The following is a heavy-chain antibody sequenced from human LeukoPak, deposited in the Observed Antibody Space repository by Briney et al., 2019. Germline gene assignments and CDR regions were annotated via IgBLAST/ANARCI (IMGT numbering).Heavy chain of an antibody. CDR1: GYTFTSYY. CDR2: INPSGGST. D-gene: IGHD5-12*01. V-gene: IGHV1-46*01. CDR3: ASSSGYDFDY. J-gene: IGHJ4*02. Sequence: ASVKVSCKASGYTFTSYYMHWVRQAPGQGLEWMGIINPSGGSTSYSQKFQGRVTMTRDTSTSTVYMELSSLTSEDTAMYYCASSSGYDFDYWGQGTLVTVSS.